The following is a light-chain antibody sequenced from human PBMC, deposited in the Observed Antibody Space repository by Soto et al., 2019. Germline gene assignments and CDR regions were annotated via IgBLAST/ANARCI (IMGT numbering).Light chain of an antibody. V-gene: IGKV3-20*01. Sequence: EIVLTQSPGTLSLSPGERATLSCRASQTVSSTYLAWYQQKPGQAPRLLIYDASSRATGIPDRFSGSGSGTDFTLTISRLEPEDFAVYYGQQYGSSPQTFGQGTKLEIK. CDR1: QTVSSTY. CDR2: DAS. J-gene: IGKJ2*01. CDR3: QQYGSSPQT.